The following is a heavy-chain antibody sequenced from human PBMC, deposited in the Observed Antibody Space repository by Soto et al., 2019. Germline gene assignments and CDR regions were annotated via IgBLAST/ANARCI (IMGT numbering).Heavy chain of an antibody. CDR3: AIGESRYCSGGSCYPDY. V-gene: IGHV4-59*01. J-gene: IGHJ4*02. Sequence: PSETLSLTCTVSGGAISIYYWSLIRQPPGKGLEWIGYIYYSGSTNYNPSLKSRVTISVDTSKKQFSLKLSSVTAADTAVYYCAIGESRYCSGGSCYPDYWGQGTLVTVSS. CDR2: IYYSGST. CDR1: GGAISIYY. D-gene: IGHD2-15*01.